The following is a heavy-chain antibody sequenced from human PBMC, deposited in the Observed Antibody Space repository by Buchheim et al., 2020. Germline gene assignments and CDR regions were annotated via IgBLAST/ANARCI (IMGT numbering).Heavy chain of an antibody. V-gene: IGHV3-7*01. CDR2: IKSDGSEQ. D-gene: IGHD2-2*01. Sequence: EVQLVESGGGLVQPGGSLSLSCAASGFTFSAYWMTWVRQAPGRGLEWVANIKSDGSEQSYVDSVKGRFTISRDNAKNSLYLQMNSLRAEDTAFYYCAREYCSSTSCSYFDYWGQGTL. CDR3: AREYCSSTSCSYFDY. CDR1: GFTFSAYW. J-gene: IGHJ4*02.